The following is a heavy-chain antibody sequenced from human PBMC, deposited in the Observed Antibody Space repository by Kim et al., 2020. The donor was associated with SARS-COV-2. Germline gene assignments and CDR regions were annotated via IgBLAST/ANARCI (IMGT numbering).Heavy chain of an antibody. Sequence: SETLSLTCTVSGGSISSGSYYWSWIRQPAGKGLEWIGRIYTSGSTNYNPSLKSRVTISVDTSKNQFSLKLSSVTAADTAVYYCARDGTYSSSWRNWFDPWGQGTLVTVSS. D-gene: IGHD6-13*01. V-gene: IGHV4-61*02. CDR1: GGSISSGSYY. CDR2: IYTSGST. J-gene: IGHJ5*02. CDR3: ARDGTYSSSWRNWFDP.